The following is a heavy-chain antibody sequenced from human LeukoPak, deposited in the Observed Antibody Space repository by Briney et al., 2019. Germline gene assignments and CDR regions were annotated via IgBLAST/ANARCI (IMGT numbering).Heavy chain of an antibody. V-gene: IGHV4-39*07. CDR2: IYYSGST. Sequence: PSETLSLTCTVSGGSISSSSYYWGWIRQPPGKGLEWIGSIYYSGSTYYNPSLKSRVTISVDTSKNQFSLKLSSVTAADTAVYYCARFNRIRSFDYWGQGTLVTVSS. D-gene: IGHD1-14*01. CDR3: ARFNRIRSFDY. J-gene: IGHJ4*02. CDR1: GGSISSSSYY.